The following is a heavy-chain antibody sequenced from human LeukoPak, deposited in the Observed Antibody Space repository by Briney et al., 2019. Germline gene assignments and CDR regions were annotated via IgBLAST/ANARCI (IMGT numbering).Heavy chain of an antibody. D-gene: IGHD1-26*01. Sequence: KPSQTLSLTCAVSGGSISSGHSSWNWFRQPSGKGLEWIGYIYHSGSTYYNPSLKSRVAISVDKSKNQFSLKLRSVTAADTALYYCARGGTAFDIWGQGTMVTVSS. CDR1: GGSISSGHSS. CDR3: ARGGTAFDI. J-gene: IGHJ3*02. CDR2: IYHSGST. V-gene: IGHV4-30-2*01.